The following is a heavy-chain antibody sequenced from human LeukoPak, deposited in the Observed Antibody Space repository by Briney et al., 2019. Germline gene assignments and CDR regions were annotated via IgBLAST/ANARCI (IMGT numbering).Heavy chain of an antibody. Sequence: SVKVSCKASGDSLTKYYIHWLRQAPGHGLEWLGIINPSDGSTTYTQKFQGRVTMTTDTSTSTVNMELSSLRSEDTAVYYCAPSVRSGGSYYFDYWGQGTLVTVSS. CDR2: INPSDGST. CDR3: APSVRSGGSYYFDY. CDR1: GDSLTKYY. D-gene: IGHD2-15*01. V-gene: IGHV1-46*01. J-gene: IGHJ4*02.